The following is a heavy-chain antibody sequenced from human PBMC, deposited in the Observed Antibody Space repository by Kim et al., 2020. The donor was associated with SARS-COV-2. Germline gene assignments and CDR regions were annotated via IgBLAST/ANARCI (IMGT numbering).Heavy chain of an antibody. CDR3: AELTGDRLGGY. J-gene: IGHJ4*02. D-gene: IGHD7-27*01. V-gene: IGHV1-69*01. CDR2: A. Sequence: ANYAQKFQGRVTITADESTSTAYMELSSLRSEDTAVYYCAELTGDRLGGYWGQGTLVTFSS.